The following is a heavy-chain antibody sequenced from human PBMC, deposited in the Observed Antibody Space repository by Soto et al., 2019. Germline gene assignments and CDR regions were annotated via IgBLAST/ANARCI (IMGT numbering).Heavy chain of an antibody. CDR1: GFTFSSYA. CDR2: ISYDGSNK. D-gene: IGHD6-19*01. V-gene: IGHV3-30-3*01. J-gene: IGHJ5*02. CDR3: ARDLEVAVAGA. Sequence: GGSLRLSCAASGFTFSSYAMHWVRQAPGKGLEWVAVISYDGSNKYYADSVKGRFTISRDNSKNTLYLQVNSLRAEDTAVYYCARDLEVAVAGAWGQGNPVTVPQ.